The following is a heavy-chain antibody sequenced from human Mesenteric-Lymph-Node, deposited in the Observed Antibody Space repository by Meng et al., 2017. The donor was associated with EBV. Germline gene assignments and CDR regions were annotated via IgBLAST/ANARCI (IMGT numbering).Heavy chain of an antibody. V-gene: IGHV3-23*01. CDR1: GFTFSSYA. D-gene: IGHD2-2*01. Sequence: EGQLLDAGGGSVQPGGSLRLSCAASGFTFSSYAMSWVRQAPGKGLEWVSGISGSGGSTYYADSVKGRFTISRDNSKNTLYLQMNSLRAEDMAVYYCAKDRVVPSAMPYYFDCWGQGTLVTVSS. CDR2: ISGSGGST. J-gene: IGHJ4*02. CDR3: AKDRVVPSAMPYYFDC.